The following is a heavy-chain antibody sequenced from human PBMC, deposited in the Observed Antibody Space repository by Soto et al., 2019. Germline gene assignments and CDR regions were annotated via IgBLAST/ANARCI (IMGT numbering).Heavy chain of an antibody. CDR1: GFTFSSYA. Sequence: GGSLRLSCAASGFTFSSYAMSWVRQAPGKGLEWVSAISGSGGSTYYADSVKGRFTISRDNSKNTLYLQMNSLRAEDTAVYYCAKDPPNWGFEGGNFDYWGQGTLVTVSS. V-gene: IGHV3-23*01. CDR3: AKDPPNWGFEGGNFDY. CDR2: ISGSGGST. J-gene: IGHJ4*02. D-gene: IGHD7-27*01.